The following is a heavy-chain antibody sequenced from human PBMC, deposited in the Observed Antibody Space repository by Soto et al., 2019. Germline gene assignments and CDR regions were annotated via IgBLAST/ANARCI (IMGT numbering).Heavy chain of an antibody. CDR2: LYSGGST. J-gene: IGHJ4*02. D-gene: IGHD6-19*01. CDR1: GFTVSTNY. CDR3: ARGRSRYSSGWYPYYFDY. V-gene: IGHV3-66*01. Sequence: EVQLVESGGGLVQPGGSLRLSCAASGFTVSTNYMSWVRQAPGKGLEWVSVLYSGGSTHYADSVKGRFTISRDNSKNTLYLQMNSLRADDTAVYYCARGRSRYSSGWYPYYFDYWGQGTLVTGS.